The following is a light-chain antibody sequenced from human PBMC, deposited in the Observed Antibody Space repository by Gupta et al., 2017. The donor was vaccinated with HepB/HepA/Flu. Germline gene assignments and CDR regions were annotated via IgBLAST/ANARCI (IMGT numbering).Light chain of an antibody. J-gene: IGKJ1*01. CDR2: GAS. CDR1: QSFASSY. V-gene: IGKV3-20*01. CDR3: QQDGSSPGT. Sequence: EIVLTQSPGTLSLSPGERATLSCRASQSFASSYLAWYQQKPGQAPRLLIYGASIRATGIPDRFSGSGSGTDFTLTISRLEPADFAVYYCQQDGSSPGTFGQGTXVEIK.